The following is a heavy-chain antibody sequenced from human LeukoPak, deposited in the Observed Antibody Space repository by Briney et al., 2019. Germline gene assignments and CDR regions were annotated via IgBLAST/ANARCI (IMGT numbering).Heavy chain of an antibody. Sequence: GESLKISCKTSGYSFTSYCIGWVRQMSGRGLEWMGIICPGDSDTRYSPSFQGQVTISADKSLRTAYLQWSSLKASDTAMYYCARLYSSGLHSIDYWGQGTLVTVSS. V-gene: IGHV5-51*01. CDR1: GYSFTSYC. CDR3: ARLYSSGLHSIDY. CDR2: ICPGDSDT. D-gene: IGHD6-19*01. J-gene: IGHJ4*02.